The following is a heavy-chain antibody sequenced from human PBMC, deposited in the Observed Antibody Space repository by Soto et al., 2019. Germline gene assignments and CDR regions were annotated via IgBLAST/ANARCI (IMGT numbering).Heavy chain of an antibody. D-gene: IGHD3-22*01. CDR3: AGDGSQVIKGWKGSMIVVDLGDDDSFDI. Sequence: GGTLRLSCAASGFTFSSYAMHWVRQAPGTGLERVAVISYDGSNKYYADSVKGRFTISRDNSKNTLYLQRNSLRAADVAVYYCAGDGSQVIKGWKGSMIVVDLGDDDSFDIWGQGTMVTVSS. J-gene: IGHJ3*02. CDR2: ISYDGSNK. CDR1: GFTFSSYA. V-gene: IGHV3-30-3*01.